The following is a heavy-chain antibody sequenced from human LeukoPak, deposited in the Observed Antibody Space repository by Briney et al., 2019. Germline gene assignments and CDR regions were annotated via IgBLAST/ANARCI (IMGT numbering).Heavy chain of an antibody. CDR2: ISYDGSNK. Sequence: GGSLRLSCAASGFTFSSYGMHWVRQAPGKGLEWVAVISYDGSNKYYADSVKGRFTISRDNSKNTLYLQMNSLRAEDTAVYYCAKVRTELWFGDPNPDYWGQGTLVTVSS. V-gene: IGHV3-30*18. D-gene: IGHD3-10*01. CDR3: AKVRTELWFGDPNPDY. J-gene: IGHJ4*02. CDR1: GFTFSSYG.